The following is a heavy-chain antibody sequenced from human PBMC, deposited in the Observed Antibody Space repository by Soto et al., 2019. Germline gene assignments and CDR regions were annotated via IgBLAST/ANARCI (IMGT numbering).Heavy chain of an antibody. D-gene: IGHD6-19*01. V-gene: IGHV3-7*04. J-gene: IGHJ1*01. CDR1: GFTFSSYW. CDR3: ARAYVAYTSGWYY. Sequence: PGGSLRLSWAASGFTFSSYWMGWVRQAPGKGLEWVANIKQDGSEKYYVDSVKGRFTISRDNAKNSLYLQMNSLRAEDTAVYYCARAYVAYTSGWYYWGQGTLVTVSS. CDR2: IKQDGSEK.